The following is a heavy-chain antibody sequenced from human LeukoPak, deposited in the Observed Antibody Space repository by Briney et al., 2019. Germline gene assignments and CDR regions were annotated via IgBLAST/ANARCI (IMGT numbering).Heavy chain of an antibody. CDR2: ISDSDSGGRT. CDR1: GFTFSSYA. CDR3: AKDGRWLGQLLGQ. J-gene: IGHJ4*02. D-gene: IGHD3-10*01. Sequence: GGSLRLSCAASGFTFSSYAMNWVRQAPGKGLEWVSAISDSDSGGRTYYADSVKGRFTISRDNSNNTLYLQMTSLRVEDTAVYYCAKDGRWLGQLLGQWGQGTLVTVSS. V-gene: IGHV3-23*01.